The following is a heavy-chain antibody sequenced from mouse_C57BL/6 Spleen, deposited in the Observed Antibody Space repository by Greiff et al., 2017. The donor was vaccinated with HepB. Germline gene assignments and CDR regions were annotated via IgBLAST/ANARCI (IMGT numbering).Heavy chain of an antibody. J-gene: IGHJ4*01. V-gene: IGHV5-17*01. Sequence: EVNVVESGGGLVKPGGSLKLSCAASGFTFSDYGMHWVRQAPEKGLEWVAYISSGSSTIYYADTVKGRFTISRDNAKNTLFLQMTSLRSEDTAMYYCARGGLKGFAMDYWGQGTSVTVSS. CDR2: ISSGSSTI. CDR1: GFTFSDYG. CDR3: ARGGLKGFAMDY. D-gene: IGHD1-3*01.